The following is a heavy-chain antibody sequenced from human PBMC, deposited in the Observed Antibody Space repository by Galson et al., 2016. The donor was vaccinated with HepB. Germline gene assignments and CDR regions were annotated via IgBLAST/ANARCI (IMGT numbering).Heavy chain of an antibody. D-gene: IGHD1-1*01. J-gene: IGHJ4*02. V-gene: IGHV4-61*01. CDR3: ARGRYRLDQ. Sequence: TLSLTCSVSGDSVSGTNYYWTWIRQPPGKGLEWIGYIYYTGSSNFSPSLKSRITMSVDTSKNQSSLRLSSVTAADTAVYFCARGRYRLDQWGQGTLVTVSS. CDR2: IYYTGSS. CDR1: GDSVSGTNYY.